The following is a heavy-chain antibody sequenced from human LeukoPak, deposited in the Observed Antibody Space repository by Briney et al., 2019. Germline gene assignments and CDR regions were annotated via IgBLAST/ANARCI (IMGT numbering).Heavy chain of an antibody. CDR3: ARVAVAYSDFDY. Sequence: ASVKVSCKASGYTFTGYYMHWVRQAPGQGLEWMGWINPNSGGTNYAQKFQGRVTMTRDTSISTAYMELSGLRSDDTAVYYCARVAVAYSDFDYWGQGTLVTVSP. J-gene: IGHJ4*02. CDR1: GYTFTGYY. V-gene: IGHV1-2*02. D-gene: IGHD6-19*01. CDR2: INPNSGGT.